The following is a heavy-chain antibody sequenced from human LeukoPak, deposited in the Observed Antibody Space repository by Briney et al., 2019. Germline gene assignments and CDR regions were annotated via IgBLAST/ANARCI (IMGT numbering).Heavy chain of an antibody. J-gene: IGHJ4*02. CDR2: IYYSGST. Sequence: SETLSLTCTVSGGSISSYYWSWIRQPPGKGLEWIGYIYYSGSTNYNPSLKSRVTMSVDTSKNQFSLKLSSVTAADTAVYYCARDSYYYESSGYYPPFDYWGQGTLVTVSS. CDR3: ARDSYYYESSGYYPPFDY. D-gene: IGHD3-22*01. CDR1: GGSISSYY. V-gene: IGHV4-59*12.